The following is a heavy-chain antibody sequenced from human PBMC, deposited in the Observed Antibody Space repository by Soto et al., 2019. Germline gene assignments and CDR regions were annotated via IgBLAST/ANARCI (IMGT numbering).Heavy chain of an antibody. D-gene: IGHD3-10*01. V-gene: IGHV4-31*03. CDR1: GGSISSGGYY. CDR3: ARGTYYGSGSYLEYYFDY. Sequence: PSETLSLTCTVSGGSISSGGYYWSWIRQHPWKGLEWIGYIYYSGSTYYNPSLKSRVTISVDTSKNQFSLKLSSVTAADTAVYYCARGTYYGSGSYLEYYFDYWGQGTLVTVSS. CDR2: IYYSGST. J-gene: IGHJ4*02.